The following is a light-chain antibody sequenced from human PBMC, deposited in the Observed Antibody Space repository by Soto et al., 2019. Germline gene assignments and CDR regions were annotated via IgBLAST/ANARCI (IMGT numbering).Light chain of an antibody. CDR1: QNISSY. J-gene: IGKJ3*01. V-gene: IGKV1-39*01. CDR3: QQSYSTPFT. CDR2: AAS. Sequence: DIQITHSPSSLSASVGDSVTITCRASQNISSYLNWYQQKPGKAPKLLIYAASSLQSGVPSRFSGSGSGTDFTLTISSLQPEDFATYYCQQSYSTPFTLGPGTKVDIK.